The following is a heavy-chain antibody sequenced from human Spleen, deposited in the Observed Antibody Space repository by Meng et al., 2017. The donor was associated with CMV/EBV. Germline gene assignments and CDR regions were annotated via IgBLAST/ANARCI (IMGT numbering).Heavy chain of an antibody. CDR2: TYYRSKWYN. J-gene: IGHJ4*02. Sequence: VQLQQSGPGRVQPSPTLPLTCAISGDSVSSNSAAWNWIRQSPSRGLEWLGRTYYRSKWYNDYAVSVKSRITINPDTSKNQFSLQLNSVTPEDTAVYYCARDYPVDIVATTTFDYWGQGTLVTVSS. CDR3: ARDYPVDIVATTTFDY. D-gene: IGHD5-12*01. CDR1: GDSVSSNSAA. V-gene: IGHV6-1*01.